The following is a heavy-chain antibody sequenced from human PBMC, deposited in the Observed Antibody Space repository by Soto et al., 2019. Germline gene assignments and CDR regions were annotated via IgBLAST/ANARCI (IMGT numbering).Heavy chain of an antibody. CDR3: ARGYPSTHIDY. CDR1: GGSISSAGYY. D-gene: IGHD1-26*01. CDR2: ISYSRAT. V-gene: IGHV4-31*03. J-gene: IGHJ4*02. Sequence: SETLSLTCSVSGGSISSAGYYWNWIRQHPGKGLEWIGYISYSRATYYDPSLKSRLTISADTSENQFSLKLSSVTAADTAVYYCARGYPSTHIDYWGQGTLVTVS.